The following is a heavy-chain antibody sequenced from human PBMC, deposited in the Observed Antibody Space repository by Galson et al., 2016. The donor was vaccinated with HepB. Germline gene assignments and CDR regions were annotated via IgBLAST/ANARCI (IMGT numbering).Heavy chain of an antibody. J-gene: IGHJ4*01. D-gene: IGHD6-13*01. V-gene: IGHV1-3*01. CDR2: INAGNGYT. CDR3: ARGSSWYPHFDY. CDR1: GYTSTSYA. Sequence: SVKVSCKASGYTSTSYAMHWVRQAPGQRLEWMGWINAGNGYTKYSQRFQGRVTITRDTSASTAYMELSSLRSEDTAVDYCARGSSWYPHFDYWGHGTLVTVSS.